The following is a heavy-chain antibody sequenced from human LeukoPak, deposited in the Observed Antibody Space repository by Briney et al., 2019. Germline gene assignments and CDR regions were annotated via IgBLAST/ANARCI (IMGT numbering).Heavy chain of an antibody. CDR1: GGSISSYY. CDR2: IYYSGTT. J-gene: IGHJ4*02. Sequence: SETLSLTCTVSGGSISSYYWSWIRQPPGKGLEWIGYIYYSGTTNYNPSLKSRVTISVDTSKNQFSLKLSSVTAADTAVYYCARADYGDPAPFDYWGQGTLVTVSS. D-gene: IGHD4-17*01. V-gene: IGHV4-59*12. CDR3: ARADYGDPAPFDY.